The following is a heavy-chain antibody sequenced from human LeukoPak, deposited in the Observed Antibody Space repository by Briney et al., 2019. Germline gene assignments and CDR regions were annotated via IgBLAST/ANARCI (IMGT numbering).Heavy chain of an antibody. Sequence: GGSLRLSCAASGFTFDDYAMHWVRQAPGKGLEWVSLISWDGGSTYYADSVKGRFTISRDNSKNSLYLQMSSLRAEDTALYYCAKDWGRSGSYHIDYWGQGTLVTVSS. CDR1: GFTFDDYA. CDR2: ISWDGGST. D-gene: IGHD1-26*01. V-gene: IGHV3-43D*03. CDR3: AKDWGRSGSYHIDY. J-gene: IGHJ4*02.